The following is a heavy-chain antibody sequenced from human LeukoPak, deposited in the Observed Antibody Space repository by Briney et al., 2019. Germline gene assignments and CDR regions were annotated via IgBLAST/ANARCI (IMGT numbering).Heavy chain of an antibody. CDR1: GGSFSGYY. CDR3: ARERIVVVPAAIPYNWFDP. D-gene: IGHD2-2*02. Sequence: SETLSLTCAVYGGSFSGYYWSWIRQPPGKGLEWIGEINHSGSTNYNPSLKSRVTISVDTSKNQFSLKLSSVTAADTAVYYCARERIVVVPAAIPYNWFDPWGQGTLVTVSS. V-gene: IGHV4-34*01. CDR2: INHSGST. J-gene: IGHJ5*02.